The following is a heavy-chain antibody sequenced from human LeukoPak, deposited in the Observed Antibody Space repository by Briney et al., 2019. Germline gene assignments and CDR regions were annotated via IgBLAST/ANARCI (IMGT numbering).Heavy chain of an antibody. Sequence: GGSLRLSCASSGFTFNNYGMSWVRLAPGKGLEWVSGISGSGDNTYYADSVKGRFTISRDSSRDTLYLQMNSLRAEDTAVYYCAKSRSAVAVAGSNYWGQGTLVTVSS. CDR2: ISGSGDNT. CDR3: AKSRSAVAVAGSNY. J-gene: IGHJ4*02. D-gene: IGHD6-19*01. CDR1: GFTFNNYG. V-gene: IGHV3-23*01.